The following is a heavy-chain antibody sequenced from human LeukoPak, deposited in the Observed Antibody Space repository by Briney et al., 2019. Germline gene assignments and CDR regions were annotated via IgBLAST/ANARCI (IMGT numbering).Heavy chain of an antibody. J-gene: IGHJ3*02. CDR2: IKQDGSEK. CDR1: GGSISSSSYY. Sequence: PSETLSLTCTVSGGSISSSSYYWGWIRQPPGKGLEWVANIKQDGSEKYYVDSVKGRFTISRDNAKNSLYLQMNSLRAEDTAVYYCARSLVGFWSGYSDAFDIWGQGTMVTVSS. D-gene: IGHD3-3*01. CDR3: ARSLVGFWSGYSDAFDI. V-gene: IGHV3-7*01.